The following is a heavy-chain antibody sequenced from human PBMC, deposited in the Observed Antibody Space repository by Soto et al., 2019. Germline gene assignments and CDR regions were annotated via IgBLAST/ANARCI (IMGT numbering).Heavy chain of an antibody. CDR1: GFTFISYE. Sequence: GGSLRLSCPASGFTFISYEMNWVRQTPGKGLEWVSSISSSGNYIYYADSVKGRFTISRDNPKNSLFLQMTSLRPEDTAVYYCAKRPPYGMDVWGQGTTVTVSS. CDR2: ISSSGNYI. J-gene: IGHJ6*02. V-gene: IGHV3-21*01. CDR3: AKRPPYGMDV.